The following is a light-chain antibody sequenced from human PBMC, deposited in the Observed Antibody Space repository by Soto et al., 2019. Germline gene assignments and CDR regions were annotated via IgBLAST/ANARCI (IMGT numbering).Light chain of an antibody. V-gene: IGKV3-20*01. Sequence: EIVLTQSPGTLSLSPGERATLSCRASQSVSSSYLAWYQQKPGQAPRLLIYGASSRATGIPDMFSGSGSGTDFTLTISRLEAEDFALYCCQPYSSSQAFGQGTKVEI. CDR2: GAS. J-gene: IGKJ1*01. CDR3: QPYSSSQA. CDR1: QSVSSSY.